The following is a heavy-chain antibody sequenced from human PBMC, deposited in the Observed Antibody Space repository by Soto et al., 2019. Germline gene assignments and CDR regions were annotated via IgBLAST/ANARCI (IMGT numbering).Heavy chain of an antibody. Sequence: GGSLRLSCPASGFTFSSYAMTWVRQAPGRGLEGVSGITASGGRTFYADSVKGRFTISIDNSRSTLYLQMNSLRAEDTAVYYCARGPNYYVSSGYPPERKYNWFDPWGQGTLVTVSS. CDR1: GFTFSSYA. J-gene: IGHJ5*02. CDR2: ITASGGRT. CDR3: ARGPNYYVSSGYPPERKYNWFDP. V-gene: IGHV3-23*01. D-gene: IGHD3-22*01.